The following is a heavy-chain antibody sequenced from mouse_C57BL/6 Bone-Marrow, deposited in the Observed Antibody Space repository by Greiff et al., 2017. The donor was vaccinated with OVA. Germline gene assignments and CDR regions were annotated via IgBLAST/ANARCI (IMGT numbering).Heavy chain of an antibody. CDR2: IHPNSGST. J-gene: IGHJ4*01. CDR3: AREEFLHYFDY. Sequence: QVQLKQPGAELVKPGASVKLSCKASGYTFTSYWMHWVKQRPGQGLEWIGMIHPNSGSTNYNEKFKSKATLTVDKSSSTAYMQLSSLTSEDSAVYYCAREEFLHYFDYWGQGTSVTVSS. V-gene: IGHV1-64*01. CDR1: GYTFTSYW. D-gene: IGHD1-1*02.